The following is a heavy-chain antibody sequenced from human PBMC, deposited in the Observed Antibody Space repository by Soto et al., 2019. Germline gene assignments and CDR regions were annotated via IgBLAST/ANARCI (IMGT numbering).Heavy chain of an antibody. J-gene: IGHJ3*02. V-gene: IGHV1-3*01. CDR3: ARNLVYYDFWSGYYDAFDI. Sequence: GASVKVSCKASGYTFTSYAMHWVRQAPGQRLEWMGWINAGNGNTKYSQKFQGRVTITRDTSASTAYMELSSLRSEDTAVYYCARNLVYYDFWSGYYDAFDIWGQGTMVTV. CDR1: GYTFTSYA. D-gene: IGHD3-3*01. CDR2: INAGNGNT.